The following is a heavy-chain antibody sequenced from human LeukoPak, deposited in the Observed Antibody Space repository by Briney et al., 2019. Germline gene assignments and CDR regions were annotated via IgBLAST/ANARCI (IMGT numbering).Heavy chain of an antibody. J-gene: IGHJ4*02. CDR2: IHYSGST. CDR3: ARRLGGTSTGFYY. Sequence: PSETLSLTCTVPGGSISSYYWSWIRQPPGKGLEWIGSIHYSGSTTYNPSLKSRVTISVDTSKNQFSLKLSSVTAADTAVYYCARRLGGTSTGFYYWGQGTLVTVSS. V-gene: IGHV4-59*08. D-gene: IGHD2-2*01. CDR1: GGSISSYY.